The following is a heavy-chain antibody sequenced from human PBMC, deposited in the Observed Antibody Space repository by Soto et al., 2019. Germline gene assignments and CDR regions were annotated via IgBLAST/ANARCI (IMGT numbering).Heavy chain of an antibody. V-gene: IGHV4-59*08. CDR1: GGSISSYY. J-gene: IGHJ6*03. Sequence: SETLSLTCTVSGGSISSYYWSWIRQPPGKGLEWIGYIYYSGSTNYNPSLKSRVTISVDTSKNQFSLKLSSVTAADTAVYYCARLTLKYSSSSTNLNYYYYYYMDVWGKGTTVTVSS. D-gene: IGHD6-6*01. CDR3: ARLTLKYSSSSTNLNYYYYYYMDV. CDR2: IYYSGST.